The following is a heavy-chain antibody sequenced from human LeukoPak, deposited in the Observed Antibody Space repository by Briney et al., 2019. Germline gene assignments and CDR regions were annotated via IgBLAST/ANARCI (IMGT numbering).Heavy chain of an antibody. Sequence: SVKVSCKASGFTFTSSAMQWVRQARGQRLEWVGWIVVGSGNTNYAQKFQERVTITRDMSTSTAYMELSSLRSEDTAVYYCAVLTDGAVAGTSDYWGQGTLVTVSS. CDR1: GFTFTSSA. CDR2: IVVGSGNT. CDR3: AVLTDGAVAGTSDY. V-gene: IGHV1-58*02. D-gene: IGHD6-19*01. J-gene: IGHJ4*02.